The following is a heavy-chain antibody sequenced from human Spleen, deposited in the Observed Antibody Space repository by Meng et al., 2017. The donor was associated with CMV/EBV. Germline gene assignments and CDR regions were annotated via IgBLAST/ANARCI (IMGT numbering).Heavy chain of an antibody. CDR2: INQDGSEK. J-gene: IGHJ6*02. CDR1: GFTFSHYC. CDR3: ARDAVAVDDNYYFYGFDV. V-gene: IGHV3-7*01. D-gene: IGHD6-19*01. Sequence: GESLKISCAASGFTFSHYCMTWVRQAPGMGLEWVANINQDGSEKDYVDSVNGRFTISRDDAKNSLYLQMNSLRAEDTAVYFCARDAVAVDDNYYFYGFDVWGQGTTVTVSS.